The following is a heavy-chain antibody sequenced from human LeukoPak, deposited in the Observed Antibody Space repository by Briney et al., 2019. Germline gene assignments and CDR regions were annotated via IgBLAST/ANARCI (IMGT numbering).Heavy chain of an antibody. CDR3: AREPTRWLPDY. Sequence: ASVKVSCKASGYTFIGYYMHWVRQAPGQGLEWMGIINPSGGSTSYAQKFQGRVTMTRDTSTSTVYMELSSLRSEDTAVYYCAREPTRWLPDYWGQGTLVTVSS. V-gene: IGHV1-46*01. J-gene: IGHJ4*02. CDR1: GYTFIGYY. D-gene: IGHD5-24*01. CDR2: INPSGGST.